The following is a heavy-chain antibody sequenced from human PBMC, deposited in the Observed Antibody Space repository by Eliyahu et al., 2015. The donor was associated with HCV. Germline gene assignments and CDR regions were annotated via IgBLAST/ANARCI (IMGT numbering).Heavy chain of an antibody. CDR2: ISGSGSST. J-gene: IGHJ3*02. Sequence: EVQLLESGGGLVQPGGSLRLPXAXLXPXXCSYVMGRVRQGPGRGVEWVSAISGSGSSTYYADSVKGRFTISRDNSKNTLYLQMNSLRVEDTAVYYCAKGLSRGISAAFDIWGQGTMVTVSS. CDR1: PXXCSYV. D-gene: IGHD1-26*01. V-gene: IGHV3-23*01. CDR3: AKGLSRGISAAFDI.